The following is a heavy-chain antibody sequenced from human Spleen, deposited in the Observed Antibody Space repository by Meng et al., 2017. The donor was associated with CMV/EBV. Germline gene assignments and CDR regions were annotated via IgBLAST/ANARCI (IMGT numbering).Heavy chain of an antibody. Sequence: GESLKISCVGSRFDIAEYYMNWIRQAPGKRMEWVSYISSTGKNTYYADSVKGRFTISRDNAKNSLFLQMSSLRDEDTAVYYCARDSGAMVGAKTRAFDIWGQGTMVTVSS. CDR3: ARDSGAMVGAKTRAFDI. CDR1: RFDIAEYY. J-gene: IGHJ3*02. V-gene: IGHV3-11*04. D-gene: IGHD1-26*01. CDR2: ISSTGKNT.